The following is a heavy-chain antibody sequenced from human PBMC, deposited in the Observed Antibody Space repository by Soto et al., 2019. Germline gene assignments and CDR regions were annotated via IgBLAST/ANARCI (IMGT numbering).Heavy chain of an antibody. D-gene: IGHD3-3*02. Sequence: GGSLRLSCAAPGLTFTNAWMHWVRQAPGKGLEWVGRIKSNLIGGTTDYAAPVKDRFTISKDDSRTTLYLQMNSLRTEDTGVYYCVSVIRKWGQGILVTVSS. J-gene: IGHJ4*02. CDR2: IKSNLIGGTT. CDR3: VSVIRK. V-gene: IGHV3-15*07. CDR1: GLTFTNAW.